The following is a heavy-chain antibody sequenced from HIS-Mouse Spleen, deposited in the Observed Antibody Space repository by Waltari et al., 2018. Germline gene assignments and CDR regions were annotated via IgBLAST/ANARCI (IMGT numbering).Heavy chain of an antibody. D-gene: IGHD7-27*01. Sequence: QVQLVESGGGVVQPGRSLRLSCAASGFTFSSYAMHWVRQAPGKGLEWVAVISYDGSNKYYADSVKGRVTISRDNSKNTLYLQMNSLRAEDTAVYYCARDKKTGRSPLDYWGQGTLVTVSS. CDR3: ARDKKTGRSPLDY. J-gene: IGHJ4*02. V-gene: IGHV3-30-3*01. CDR2: ISYDGSNK. CDR1: GFTFSSYA.